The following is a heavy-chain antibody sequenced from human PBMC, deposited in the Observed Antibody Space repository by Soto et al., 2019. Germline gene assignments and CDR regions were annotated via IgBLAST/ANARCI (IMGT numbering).Heavy chain of an antibody. CDR1: GGSISSSSYD. D-gene: IGHD2-15*01. CDR3: APAVVVAARAWWFDP. Sequence: PSETLSLTCTVSGGSISSSSYDWGWIRQPPGKGLEWIGSIYYSGSTYYNPSLKSRVTISVDTSKNQSSLKLSSVTAADTAVYYCAPAVVVAARAWWFDPWGQGTLVTVSS. J-gene: IGHJ5*02. CDR2: IYYSGST. V-gene: IGHV4-39*01.